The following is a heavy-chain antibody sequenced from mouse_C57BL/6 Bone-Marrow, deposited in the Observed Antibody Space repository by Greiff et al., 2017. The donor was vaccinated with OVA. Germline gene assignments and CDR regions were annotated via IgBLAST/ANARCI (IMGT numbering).Heavy chain of an antibody. CDR3: ARDRSYDVESYYFDY. J-gene: IGHJ2*01. D-gene: IGHD2-12*01. CDR2: ISDGGSYT. Sequence: EVQVVESGGGLVKPGGSLKLSCAASGFTFSSYAMSWVRQTPEKRLEWVATISDGGSYTYYPDNVKGRFTISRDNAKNNLYLQMSHLKSEDTAMYYCARDRSYDVESYYFDYWGQGTTLTVSS. CDR1: GFTFSSYA. V-gene: IGHV5-4*01.